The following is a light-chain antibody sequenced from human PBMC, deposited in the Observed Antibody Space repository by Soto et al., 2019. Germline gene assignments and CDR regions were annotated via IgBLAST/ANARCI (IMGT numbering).Light chain of an antibody. J-gene: IGKJ1*01. Sequence: EIVLTQSPGTLSLSPGERATLSCRASQSVSSSYLAWYQQKPGQAPRLLIYGASSRATGIPDRFRGSGSGTDFTLTISRLEPEDFAVYYCQQYGSSPRFGQGTKVEIK. V-gene: IGKV3-20*01. CDR2: GAS. CDR3: QQYGSSPR. CDR1: QSVSSSY.